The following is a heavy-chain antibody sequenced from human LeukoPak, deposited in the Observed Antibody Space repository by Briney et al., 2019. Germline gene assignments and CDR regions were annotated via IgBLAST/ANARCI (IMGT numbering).Heavy chain of an antibody. CDR2: ISASNGNT. D-gene: IGHD1-26*01. J-gene: IGHJ4*02. Sequence: ASVKVSCKASGYTFTRYGISWVRQAPGQGLEWMGWISASNGNTNYAQNLQGRVTMTTATSTSTAYMELRSLRSDDTAVYYCARSPLWGVGATPDYWGQGTLVTVSS. V-gene: IGHV1-18*01. CDR3: ARSPLWGVGATPDY. CDR1: GYTFTRYG.